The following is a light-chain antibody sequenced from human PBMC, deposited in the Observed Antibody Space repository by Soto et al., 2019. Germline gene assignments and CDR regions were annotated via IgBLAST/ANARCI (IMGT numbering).Light chain of an antibody. J-gene: IGKJ1*01. CDR1: QSVGSN. Sequence: EIVMTQSPATLSVSPGERATLSCRASQSVGSNLAWYQQKPGQAPRLLIYGASTRATGIPGRFSGSGSGTEFTLTISSLQSEEFAIYFCQQYNNWPPDRTFGQGTKVEIK. CDR2: GAS. V-gene: IGKV3-15*01. CDR3: QQYNNWPPDRT.